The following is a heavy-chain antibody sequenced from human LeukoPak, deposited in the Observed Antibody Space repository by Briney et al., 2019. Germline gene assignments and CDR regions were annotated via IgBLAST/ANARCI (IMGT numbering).Heavy chain of an antibody. J-gene: IGHJ5*02. V-gene: IGHV4-39*07. CDR2: IYYSGST. Sequence: PSETLSLTCTVSGGSISSSSYYWGWIRQPPGKGLEWIGSIYYSGSTYYNPSLKSRVTISVDTSKNQFSLKLSSVTAADTAVYYCASVEGVFDPWGQGTLVTVSS. CDR1: GGSISSSSYY. CDR3: ASVEGVFDP.